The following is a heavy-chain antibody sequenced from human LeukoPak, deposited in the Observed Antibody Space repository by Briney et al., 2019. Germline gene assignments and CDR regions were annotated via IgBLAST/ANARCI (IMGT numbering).Heavy chain of an antibody. D-gene: IGHD1-26*01. CDR3: SRESGPFCPFGY. Sequence: SGTLSLTCGVSGGSISGTNWWSWVRQPPGQGLEWIGEISLAGQTNYNPSLNGRVTMSLDKSSNQLSLHLTSVTAADTATYFCSRESGPFCPFGYWGQGTLVSVSS. V-gene: IGHV4-4*02. CDR2: ISLAGQT. CDR1: GGSISGTNW. J-gene: IGHJ4*02.